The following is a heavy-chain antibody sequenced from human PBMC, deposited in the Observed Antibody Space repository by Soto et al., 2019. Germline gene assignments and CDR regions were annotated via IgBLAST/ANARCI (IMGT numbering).Heavy chain of an antibody. J-gene: IGHJ4*02. Sequence: QVQLVQSGAEVKKPGASVKVSCKASGYTFTSYGISWVRQAPGQGLEWMGWISAYNGNTNYAQKLQGRVTMTTDTSTSTAYMALRSLRSDDTAVYYCARQGLRYFDWSITSFDYWGQGTLVTVSS. CDR3: ARQGLRYFDWSITSFDY. V-gene: IGHV1-18*01. CDR1: GYTFTSYG. CDR2: ISAYNGNT. D-gene: IGHD3-9*01.